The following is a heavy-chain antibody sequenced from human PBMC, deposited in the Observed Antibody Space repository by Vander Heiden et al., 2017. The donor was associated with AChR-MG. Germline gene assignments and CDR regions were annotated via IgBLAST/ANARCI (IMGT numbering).Heavy chain of an antibody. CDR2: INHSGST. CDR1: AWSFSGYY. V-gene: IGHV4-34*01. Sequence: QVQLQQWGAGRLKPSETLSLTSAVHAWSFSGYYWSWSRQPPGKGLEWIGEINHSGSTNYNPSLKSRVTISVDTSKNQFSLKLSSVTAADTAVYYCARGSRGYRGYYYYYMDVWGKGTTVTVSS. J-gene: IGHJ6*03. CDR3: ARGSRGYRGYYYYYMDV. D-gene: IGHD5-18*01.